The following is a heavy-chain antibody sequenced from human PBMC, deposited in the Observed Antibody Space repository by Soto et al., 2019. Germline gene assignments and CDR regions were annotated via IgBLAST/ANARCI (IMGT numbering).Heavy chain of an antibody. J-gene: IGHJ4*02. D-gene: IGHD3-10*01. Sequence: QVQLVESGGGVVQPGRSLRLSCAASGFTFSSYGMHWVRQAPGKGLEWVAVISYDGSNKYYADSVKGRFTISRDNSKNTLYLQMSSLRAEDTAVYYCAKGTGDYWGQGTLVTVSS. V-gene: IGHV3-30*18. CDR1: GFTFSSYG. CDR2: ISYDGSNK. CDR3: AKGTGDY.